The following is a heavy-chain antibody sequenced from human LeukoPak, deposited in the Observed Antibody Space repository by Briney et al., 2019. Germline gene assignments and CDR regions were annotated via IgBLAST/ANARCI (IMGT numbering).Heavy chain of an antibody. Sequence: GGSLRLSCAASGFTFSSYEMNWVRQAPGKGLEWVSYISSSGSTIYYADSVKGRFTISRDNAKNSLYLQMNSLRAEDTAVYYCARDRADCTNGVCSVRFDYRGQGTLVTVSS. J-gene: IGHJ4*02. D-gene: IGHD2-8*01. CDR1: GFTFSSYE. CDR3: ARDRADCTNGVCSVRFDY. CDR2: ISSSGSTI. V-gene: IGHV3-48*03.